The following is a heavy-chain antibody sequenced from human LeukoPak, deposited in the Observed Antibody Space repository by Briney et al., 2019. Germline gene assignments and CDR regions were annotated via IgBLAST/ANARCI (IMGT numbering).Heavy chain of an antibody. CDR3: ARARYANAWFAFDI. CDR1: GGSVSSYY. J-gene: IGHJ3*02. Sequence: SETLSLTCTVSGGSVSSYYWSWIRRPPGRGLEWIAYLSHSGSSDSNPSLTSRVTTLVDTSKNQFSLKLTSVTAADTAVYYCARARYANAWFAFDIWGHGTMVSVCS. V-gene: IGHV4-59*02. D-gene: IGHD2-2*01. CDR2: LSHSGSS.